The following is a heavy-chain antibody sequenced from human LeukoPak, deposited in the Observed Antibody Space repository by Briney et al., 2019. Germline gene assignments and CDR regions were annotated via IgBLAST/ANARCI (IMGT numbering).Heavy chain of an antibody. D-gene: IGHD4-17*01. CDR3: AKDYGVYGSYYYYYMDV. CDR2: ISWDGGST. Sequence: GGSLRLSCAASGFTFDDYAMHWVRQAPGKGLEWVSLISWDGGSTYYADSVKGRFTISRDNSKNSLYLQMNSLRAEDTALYYCAKDYGVYGSYYYYYMDVWGKGTTVTVSS. J-gene: IGHJ6*03. CDR1: GFTFDDYA. V-gene: IGHV3-43D*03.